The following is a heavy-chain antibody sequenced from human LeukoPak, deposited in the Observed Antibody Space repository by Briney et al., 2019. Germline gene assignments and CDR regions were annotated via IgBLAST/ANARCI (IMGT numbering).Heavy chain of an antibody. V-gene: IGHV3-23*01. D-gene: IGHD6-19*01. Sequence: PGGSLRLSCAASGFTFSSYAISWVRQAPGEGLEWVSHISGSGGSTYYADSVKGRFTISRDNSKNTLYLQMNSLRAEDTAVYYCAKSIAVAGRDYWGQGTLVTVSS. CDR1: GFTFSSYA. CDR2: ISGSGGST. J-gene: IGHJ4*02. CDR3: AKSIAVAGRDY.